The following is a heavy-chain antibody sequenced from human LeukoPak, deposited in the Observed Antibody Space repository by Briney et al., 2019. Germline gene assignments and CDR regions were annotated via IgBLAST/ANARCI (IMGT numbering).Heavy chain of an antibody. CDR3: ARDRGMYSSGWFLLY. Sequence: GGSLRLSCAASGFTFSSYSMNWVRQAPGKGLEWVSSISSSSSYIYYADSVKGRFTISRDNAKNSLYLQMNSLRAEDTAVYYCARDRGMYSSGWFLLYWGQGTLVTVSS. CDR2: ISSSSSYI. D-gene: IGHD6-19*01. J-gene: IGHJ4*02. CDR1: GFTFSSYS. V-gene: IGHV3-21*01.